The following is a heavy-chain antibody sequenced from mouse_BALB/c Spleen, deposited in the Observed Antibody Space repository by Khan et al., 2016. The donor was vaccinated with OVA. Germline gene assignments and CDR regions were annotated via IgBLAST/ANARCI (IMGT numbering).Heavy chain of an antibody. V-gene: IGHV2-2*02. Sequence: QVQLKQSGPGLVQPSQSLSITCTVSGFSLTNYSVHWVRQSPGKGLEWLGVIWSAGSTDYNAAFISRLTIRKDNSRSQVCFKMNSLQPNDTAIYYWARRGYDYGRGALFAYWGQGTLVTVSA. CDR3: ARRGYDYGRGALFAY. D-gene: IGHD2-4*01. CDR2: IWSAGST. CDR1: GFSLTNYS. J-gene: IGHJ3*01.